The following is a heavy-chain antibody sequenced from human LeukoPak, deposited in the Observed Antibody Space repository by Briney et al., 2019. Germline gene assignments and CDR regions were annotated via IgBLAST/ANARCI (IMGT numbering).Heavy chain of an antibody. Sequence: SETLSLTCTVSGGSISSSRYYWGWIRQPPGKGLEWIGSIYYSGSTYYNPSLKSRVTISVDTSKNQFSLKLSSVTAADTAVYYCASLEYIVVVPAAIAFDIWGQGTMVTVSS. V-gene: IGHV4-39*01. J-gene: IGHJ3*02. CDR2: IYYSGST. CDR3: ASLEYIVVVPAAIAFDI. D-gene: IGHD2-2*01. CDR1: GGSISSSRYY.